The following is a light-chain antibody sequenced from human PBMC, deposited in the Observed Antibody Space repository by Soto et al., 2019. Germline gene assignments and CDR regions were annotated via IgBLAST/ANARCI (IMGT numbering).Light chain of an antibody. CDR2: EVS. CDR1: SRDVGGYNY. CDR3: SSYTSSSTPV. Sequence: QSALTQPRSVSGSPGQSVTISCTGTSRDVGGYNYVSWYQQHPGKAPKLMIYEVSNRPSGVSNRFSGSKSGNTASLTISGLQAEDEADYYCSSYTSSSTPVFGGGTKLTVL. J-gene: IGLJ2*01. V-gene: IGLV2-14*01.